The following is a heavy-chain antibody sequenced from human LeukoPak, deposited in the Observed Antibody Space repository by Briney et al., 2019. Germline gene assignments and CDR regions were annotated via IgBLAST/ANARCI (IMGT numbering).Heavy chain of an antibody. CDR2: ISPSGGIT. CDR3: AKDDDWGRYKH. Sequence: GGSLRLSCAASGFTFSSYAMSWVRQAPGKGPEWVSGISPSGGITYYTDSVKGRFTISRDNSKNTQSLQMNSLRAEDTAVYYCAKDDDWGRYKHWGQGTLVTVSS. CDR1: GFTFSSYA. J-gene: IGHJ1*01. D-gene: IGHD3-16*01. V-gene: IGHV3-23*01.